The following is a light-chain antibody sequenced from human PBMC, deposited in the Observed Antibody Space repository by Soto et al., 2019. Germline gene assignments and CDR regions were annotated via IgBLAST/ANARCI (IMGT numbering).Light chain of an antibody. CDR1: SGDVGSYNL. CDR2: EDT. V-gene: IGLV2-23*02. J-gene: IGLJ3*02. CDR3: SSYSGSSTFGV. Sequence: QSALTQPASVSGSPGQSITISCTGTSGDVGSYNLVSWFQQHPGKAPRLIIYEDTRRPSGVSNRFSGSKSGNTASLTISGLQAADEADYYCSSYSGSSTFGVFGGGTKLTVL.